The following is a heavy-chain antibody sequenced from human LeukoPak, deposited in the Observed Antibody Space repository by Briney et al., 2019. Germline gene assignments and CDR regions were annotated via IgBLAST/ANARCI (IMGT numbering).Heavy chain of an antibody. CDR3: AKASIAEYYFDY. Sequence: GGSLRLSCAASGFTFSTYAMSWVRQAPRKGLEWVSSISASGGATYYVDSVKGRFTISRDNSKNTLYLQMNSLRAEDPAVYYCAKASIAEYYFDYWDQGTLVTVSS. CDR2: ISASGGAT. J-gene: IGHJ4*02. CDR1: GFTFSTYA. D-gene: IGHD6-6*01. V-gene: IGHV3-23*01.